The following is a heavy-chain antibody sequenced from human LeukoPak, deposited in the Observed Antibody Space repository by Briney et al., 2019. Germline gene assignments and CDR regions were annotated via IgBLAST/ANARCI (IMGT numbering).Heavy chain of an antibody. CDR3: ARDNWNYGSSMDV. CDR2: IYYSGST. Sequence: SETLSLTCAVYGGSFSGYYWSWIRQPPGKGLEWIGYIYYSGSTNYNPSLKSRVTISVDTSKNQFSLKLSSVTAADTAVYYCARDNWNYGSSMDVWGQGTTVTVSS. CDR1: GGSFSGYY. J-gene: IGHJ6*02. V-gene: IGHV4-59*01. D-gene: IGHD1-7*01.